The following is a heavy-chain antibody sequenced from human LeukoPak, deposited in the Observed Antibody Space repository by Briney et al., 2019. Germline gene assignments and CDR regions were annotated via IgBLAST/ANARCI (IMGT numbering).Heavy chain of an antibody. Sequence: GGSLRLSCAASGFTFSSYGMHWVRQAPGKGLEWVALIWYDGSNKYYADPVKGRFTISRDNSKNTLYLQMNSLRAEDTAVYYCAKDLAKAVAPYYYYGMDVWGQGTTVTVSS. V-gene: IGHV3-30*02. D-gene: IGHD6-19*01. J-gene: IGHJ6*02. CDR3: AKDLAKAVAPYYYYGMDV. CDR2: IWYDGSNK. CDR1: GFTFSSYG.